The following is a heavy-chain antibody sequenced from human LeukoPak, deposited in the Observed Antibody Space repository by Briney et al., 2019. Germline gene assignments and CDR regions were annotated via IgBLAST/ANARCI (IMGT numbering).Heavy chain of an antibody. J-gene: IGHJ4*02. CDR3: TRNSGYGLWEVDY. Sequence: SETLSLTCTVSGGSISSYYWSWIRQPPGKGLEWIGYIYCSGSTNYNPSLKSRVTISVDTSKNQFSLKLSSVTAADTAVYYCTRNSGYGLWEVDYWGQGTLVTVSS. V-gene: IGHV4-59*08. CDR1: GGSISSYY. D-gene: IGHD5-12*01. CDR2: IYCSGST.